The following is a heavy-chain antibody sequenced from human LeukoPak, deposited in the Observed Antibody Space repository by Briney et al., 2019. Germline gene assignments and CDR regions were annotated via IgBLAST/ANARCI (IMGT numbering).Heavy chain of an antibody. J-gene: IGHJ5*02. CDR3: ARGFKFRGVRGAPPKNWFDP. CDR2: ST. Sequence: STNYNPSLKSRVTISVDTSKNQFSLKLSSVTAADTAVYYCARGFKFRGVRGAPPKNWFDPWGQGTLVTVSS. D-gene: IGHD3-10*01. V-gene: IGHV4-34*01.